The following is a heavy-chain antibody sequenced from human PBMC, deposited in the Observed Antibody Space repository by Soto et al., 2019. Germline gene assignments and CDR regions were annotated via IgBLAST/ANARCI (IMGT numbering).Heavy chain of an antibody. Sequence: SETLSLTCTVSGGSIGGSNYFWGWIRQSPGTGLEWLGTIYSSGSTYYNPSLKSRITMSLDRSKNQFSLKLSSVTAADTAVYYCARTPRGYSHGVGYFDYWGQGTLVTVSS. D-gene: IGHD5-18*01. J-gene: IGHJ4*02. CDR2: IYSSGST. CDR1: GGSIGGSNYF. CDR3: ARTPRGYSHGVGYFDY. V-gene: IGHV4-39*07.